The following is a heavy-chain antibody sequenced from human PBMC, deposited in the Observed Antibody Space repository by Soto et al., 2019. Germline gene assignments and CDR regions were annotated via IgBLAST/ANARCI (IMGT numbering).Heavy chain of an antibody. CDR3: ARGDRYCSSTSCRYYYYGMDV. J-gene: IGHJ6*02. CDR1: GGSISSGDYY. Sequence: LSLTCTVSGGSISSGDYYWSWIRQPPGKGLEWIGYIYYSGSTYYNPSLKSRVTISVDTSKNQFSLKLSSVTAADTAVYYCARGDRYCSSTSCRYYYYGMDVWGQGTTVTVSS. CDR2: IYYSGST. V-gene: IGHV4-30-4*01. D-gene: IGHD2-2*01.